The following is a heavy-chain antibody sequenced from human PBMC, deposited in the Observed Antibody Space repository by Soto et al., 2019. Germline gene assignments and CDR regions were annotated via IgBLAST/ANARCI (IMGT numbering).Heavy chain of an antibody. CDR2: TYYRSKWYN. V-gene: IGHV6-1*01. CDR1: GDSVSSNSAA. CDR3: VKGSYYYDSRSARGYYYYGMDV. D-gene: IGHD3-22*01. J-gene: IGHJ6*02. Sequence: PSQTLSLTCAISGDSVSSNSAAWNWIRQSPSRGLEWLGRTYYRSKWYNGYAVSVKSRITINPDTSKNQFSLQLNSVTPEDTAVYYCVKGSYYYDSRSARGYYYYGMDVWGQGTTVTVSS.